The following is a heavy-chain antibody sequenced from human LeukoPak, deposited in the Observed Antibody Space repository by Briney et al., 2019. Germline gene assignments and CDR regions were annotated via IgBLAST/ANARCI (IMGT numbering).Heavy chain of an antibody. J-gene: IGHJ6*02. V-gene: IGHV1-58*02. D-gene: IGHD1-26*01. CDR2: IVVGSGNT. CDR3: AAGPLSGSYYYYYGMDV. CDR1: GFTFTSSA. Sequence: ASVKVSRKASGFTFTSSAMQWVRQARGQRLEWIGWIVVGSGNTNYAQKFQERVTITRDMSTSTAYMELSSLRSEDTAVYYCAAGPLSGSYYYYYGMDVWGQGTTVTVSS.